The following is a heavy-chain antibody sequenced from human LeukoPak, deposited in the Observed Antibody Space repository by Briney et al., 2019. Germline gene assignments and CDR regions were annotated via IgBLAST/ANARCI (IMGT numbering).Heavy chain of an antibody. CDR2: IYTSGST. CDR1: GGSISSYY. Sequence: PSETLSLTRAVSGGSISSYYWSWIRQPAGKGLEWIGRIYTSGSTNYNPSLKSRVTMSVDTSKNQFSLKLSSVTAADTAVYYCARSIFVVLNWFDPWGQGTLVTVSS. CDR3: ARSIFVVLNWFDP. V-gene: IGHV4-4*07. J-gene: IGHJ5*02. D-gene: IGHD3-3*01.